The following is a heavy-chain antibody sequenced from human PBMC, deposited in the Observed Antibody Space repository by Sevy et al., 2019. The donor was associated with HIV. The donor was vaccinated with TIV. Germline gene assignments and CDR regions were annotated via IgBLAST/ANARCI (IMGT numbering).Heavy chain of an antibody. D-gene: IGHD1-7*01. CDR1: GFTFSEYG. V-gene: IGHV3-33*01. CDR3: ARDRYNWNYYDNWFDP. CDR2: IWYDGSNK. Sequence: GGSLRLSCAVSGFTFSEYGMHWVRQAPGKGLEWVAVIWYDGSNKYNADSVKGRFTISRDNSKDTLFLQMNSLRVEDTAVYYCARDRYNWNYYDNWFDPWGHGTLVTVSS. J-gene: IGHJ5*02.